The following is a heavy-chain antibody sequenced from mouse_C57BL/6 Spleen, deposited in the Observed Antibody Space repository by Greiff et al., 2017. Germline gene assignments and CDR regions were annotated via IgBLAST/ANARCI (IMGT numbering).Heavy chain of an antibody. CDR3: ARKEVGLFDY. CDR2: IYPGDGDT. V-gene: IGHV1-80*01. CDR1: GYAFSSYW. Sequence: VKLMESGAELVKPGASVKISCKASGYAFSSYWMNWVKQRPGKGLEWIGQIYPGDGDTNYNGKFKGKATLTADKSSSTASMQLSSLTSEDSAVYCCARKEVGLFDYWGQGTTLTVSS. D-gene: IGHD1-1*02. J-gene: IGHJ2*01.